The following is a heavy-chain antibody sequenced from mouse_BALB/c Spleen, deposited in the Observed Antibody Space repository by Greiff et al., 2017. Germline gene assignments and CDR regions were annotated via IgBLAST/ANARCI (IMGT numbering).Heavy chain of an antibody. J-gene: IGHJ2*01. CDR2: IYPGNVNT. Sequence: QVQLQQSGPELVKPGASVRISCKASGYTFTSYYIHWVKQRPGQGLEWIGWIYPGNVNTKYNEKFKGKATLTADKSSSTAYMQLSSLTSEDSAVYFCARGSYYFDYWGQGTTLTVSS. CDR1: GYTFTSYY. CDR3: ARGSYYFDY. V-gene: IGHV1S56*01.